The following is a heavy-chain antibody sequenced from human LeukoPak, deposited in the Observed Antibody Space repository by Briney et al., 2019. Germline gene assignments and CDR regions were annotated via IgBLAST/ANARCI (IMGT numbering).Heavy chain of an antibody. D-gene: IGHD4-17*01. CDR1: GFTFKTYT. CDR3: AKEVLDYEIPYWYFDL. J-gene: IGHJ2*01. Sequence: GGFLRLSCAASGFTFKTYTMSWVRQAPGKGLEWVSAISGSEDYIYYADSVKGRFTVSRDNSKSTLFLQINDLRAEDTAVYYCAKEVLDYEIPYWYFDLWGRGTLVVVSS. CDR2: ISGSEDYI. V-gene: IGHV3-23*01.